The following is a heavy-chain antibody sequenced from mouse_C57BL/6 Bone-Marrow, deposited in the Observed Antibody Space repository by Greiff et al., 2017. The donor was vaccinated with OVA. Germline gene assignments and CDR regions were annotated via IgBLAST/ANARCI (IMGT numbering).Heavy chain of an antibody. V-gene: IGHV1-5*01. Sequence: VQLKESGTVLARPGASVKMSCKTSGYTFTSYWMHWVKQRPGQGLEWIGAIYPGNSDTSYNQKFKGKAKLTAGTSASTAYMELSSLTNEDSAVYYCTRDNYSGSSYVGYFDVWGTGTTVTVSS. D-gene: IGHD1-1*01. CDR2: IYPGNSDT. CDR3: TRDNYSGSSYVGYFDV. J-gene: IGHJ1*03. CDR1: GYTFTSYW.